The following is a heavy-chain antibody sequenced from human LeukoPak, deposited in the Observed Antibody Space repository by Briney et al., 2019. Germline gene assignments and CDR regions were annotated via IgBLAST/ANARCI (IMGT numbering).Heavy chain of an antibody. Sequence: SETLSLTCAVYGGSFSGYYWSWIRQPPGKGLGWIGEINHSGTTNYNPSLKSRVTISVDTSKNQFSLRLSSVTAADTAMYYCARGRMPVPGEYELQPPLWWGQGTLVTVSS. V-gene: IGHV4-34*01. J-gene: IGHJ4*02. CDR3: ARGRMPVPGEYELQPPLW. CDR2: INHSGTT. D-gene: IGHD1-1*01. CDR1: GGSFSGYY.